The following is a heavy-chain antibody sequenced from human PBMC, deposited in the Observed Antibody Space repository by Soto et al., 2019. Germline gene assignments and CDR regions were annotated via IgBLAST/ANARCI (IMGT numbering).Heavy chain of an antibody. V-gene: IGHV2-5*02. Sequence: QITLKESGPTLVKPTQTLTLTCTFSGFSLTTTAVGVGWIRQPPGKAPECLALIYWDGDKRYSPSLRSRLTITKDTFKNQVVLTMTNMDPVDTATYYCVHERWLYPFDFWGQGILVTVSS. CDR3: VHERWLYPFDF. CDR1: GFSLTTTAVG. CDR2: IYWDGDK. D-gene: IGHD6-19*01. J-gene: IGHJ4*02.